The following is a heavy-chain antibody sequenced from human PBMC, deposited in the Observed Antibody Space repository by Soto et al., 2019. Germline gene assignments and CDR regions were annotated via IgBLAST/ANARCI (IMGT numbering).Heavy chain of an antibody. V-gene: IGHV3-30*18. D-gene: IGHD1-26*01. CDR3: AKGSYSGRYSDFDY. CDR1: GFTFSSYG. Sequence: GGSLRLSCAASGFTFSSYGMFWVRQAPGRGLEWVAFISYDGSNKCSDTVKGRFTISRDNSENTLYLQMNSLRAEDTAVYYCAKGSYSGRYSDFDYWGQGTLVTVSS. CDR2: ISYDGSNK. J-gene: IGHJ4*02.